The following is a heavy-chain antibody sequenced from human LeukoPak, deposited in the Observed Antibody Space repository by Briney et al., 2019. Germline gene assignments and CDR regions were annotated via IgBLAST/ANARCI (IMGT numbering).Heavy chain of an antibody. CDR1: GGSISSYY. CDR2: INHSGSA. CDR3: ARGQGTVTTH. Sequence: SETLSLTCTVSGGSISSYYWTWIRQPPGKGLEWIGEINHSGSANYNPSLKSRVTISLDTSKNPFSLKLSSVTAADTAVYYCARGQGTVTTHWGQGTLVTVSS. J-gene: IGHJ4*02. V-gene: IGHV4-34*01. D-gene: IGHD4-17*01.